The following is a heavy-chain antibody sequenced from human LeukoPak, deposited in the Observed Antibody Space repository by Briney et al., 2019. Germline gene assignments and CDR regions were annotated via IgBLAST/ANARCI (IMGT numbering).Heavy chain of an antibody. CDR3: ARRFDS. J-gene: IGHJ4*02. Sequence: GGSLRLSCAASGFNVSSYDMNWVRQPPGKGLEWVSYISGSSSAIYYADSVKGRFTISRDNAKNSLYLQMNRLRDEDTAVYYCARRFDSWGQGTLATVSS. V-gene: IGHV3-48*02. CDR1: GFNVSSYD. CDR2: ISGSSSAI.